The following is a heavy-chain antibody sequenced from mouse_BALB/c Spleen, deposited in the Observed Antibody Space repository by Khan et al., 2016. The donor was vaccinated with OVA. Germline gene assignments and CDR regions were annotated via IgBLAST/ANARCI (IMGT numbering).Heavy chain of an antibody. CDR3: ARSPYGNFAY. D-gene: IGHD2-1*01. CDR2: ISSDGDYP. CDR1: GFTFSTYA. J-gene: IGHJ3*01. Sequence: EVQGVESGGGLVKPGGSLKLSCAASGFTFSTYAMSWVRQTPEKRLEWVATISSDGDYPYYPDNVTGRFTISRDNAKNTLYLQMSSLRSEDTAMHYCARSPYGNFAYWGQGTLVTVSA. V-gene: IGHV5-9-3*01.